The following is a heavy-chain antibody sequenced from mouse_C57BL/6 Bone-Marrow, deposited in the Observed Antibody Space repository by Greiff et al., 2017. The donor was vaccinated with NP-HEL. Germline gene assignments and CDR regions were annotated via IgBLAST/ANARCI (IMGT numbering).Heavy chain of an antibody. CDR1: GFTFSSYG. CDR3: ARHGLRSY. V-gene: IGHV5-6*01. Sequence: EVKVVESGGDLVKPGGSLKLSCAASGFTFSSYGMSWVRQTPDKRLEWVATISSGGSYTYYPDSVKGRFTISRDNAKNTLYLQMSSLKSEDTAMYYCARHGLRSYWGQGTLVTVSA. J-gene: IGHJ3*01. CDR2: ISSGGSYT.